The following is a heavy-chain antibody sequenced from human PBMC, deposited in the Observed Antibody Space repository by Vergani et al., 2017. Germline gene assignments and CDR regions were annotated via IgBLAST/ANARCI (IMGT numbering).Heavy chain of an antibody. V-gene: IGHV3-21*01. CDR2: ISSSSSYI. CDR3: ARGGLSVVAYLYGLDV. D-gene: IGHD2-15*01. CDR1: GFTFSSYS. J-gene: IGHJ6*02. Sequence: VVLPGRSLRLSCAASGFTFSSYSMNWVRQAPGKGLEWVSYISSSSSYIYYADSVKGRFTISRDNSKNTLYLQMNSLRAGDTAVYYRARGGLSVVAYLYGLDVWGQGTTVTVSS.